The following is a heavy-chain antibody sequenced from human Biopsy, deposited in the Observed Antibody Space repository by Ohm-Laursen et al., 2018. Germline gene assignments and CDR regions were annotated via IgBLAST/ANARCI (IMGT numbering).Heavy chain of an antibody. CDR1: GGPSSNYA. D-gene: IGHD3-9*01. J-gene: IGHJ6*02. V-gene: IGHV1-69*13. Sequence: VASVKVSCKASGGPSSNYAISWVRQAPGQGLEWMGGIITFFRTVNYAQNFQGRLTITADEFTDTAYMELRSLRSEDTAVYYCAPQTPRDPDILTGAYHYDMAVWGQGTTVTVSS. CDR2: IITFFRTV. CDR3: APQTPRDPDILTGAYHYDMAV.